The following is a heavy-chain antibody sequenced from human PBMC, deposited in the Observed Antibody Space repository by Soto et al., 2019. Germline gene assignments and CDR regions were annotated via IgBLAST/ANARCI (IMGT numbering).Heavy chain of an antibody. J-gene: IGHJ6*02. D-gene: IGHD4-4*01. Sequence: PSETLSLTCTVSGGSVSSGSYFWSWFRQPPGKGLEWLGYIYYTGSTNYNPYLKGRVTMSLDTSKNQFSLKLSSVTAADAAVYYCARDRAVTTASYNGMDVWRRGSTVTVSS. V-gene: IGHV4-61*01. CDR2: IYYTGST. CDR1: GGSVSSGSYF. CDR3: ARDRAVTTASYNGMDV.